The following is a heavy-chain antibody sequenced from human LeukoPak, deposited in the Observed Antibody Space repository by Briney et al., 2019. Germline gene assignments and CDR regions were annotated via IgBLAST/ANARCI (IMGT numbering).Heavy chain of an antibody. CDR2: IYSGGST. CDR3: ARVKKGSGYYYIDY. D-gene: IGHD3-22*01. CDR1: GFTVSSKY. J-gene: IGHJ4*02. Sequence: GGSLRLSCAASGFTVSSKYMSWVRQAPGKGLDWVSVIYSGGSTYYADSVKGRFTISRDNSKNTLYLQMNSLRAEDTAVYYCARVKKGSGYYYIDYWGQGTLVTVSS. V-gene: IGHV3-66*02.